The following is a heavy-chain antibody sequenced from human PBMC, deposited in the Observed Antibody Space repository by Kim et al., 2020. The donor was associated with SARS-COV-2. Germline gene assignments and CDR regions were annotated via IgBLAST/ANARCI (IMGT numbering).Heavy chain of an antibody. CDR2: INAGNGNT. J-gene: IGHJ5*02. CDR1: GYTFTSYA. Sequence: ASVKVSCKASGYTFTSYAMHWVRQAPGQRLEWMGWINAGNGNTKYSQKFQGRVTITRDTSASTAYMELSSLRSEDTAVYYCARVVDTWIQLWLRPTVGWFDPWGQGTLVTVSS. V-gene: IGHV1-3*01. D-gene: IGHD5-18*01. CDR3: ARVVDTWIQLWLRPTVGWFDP.